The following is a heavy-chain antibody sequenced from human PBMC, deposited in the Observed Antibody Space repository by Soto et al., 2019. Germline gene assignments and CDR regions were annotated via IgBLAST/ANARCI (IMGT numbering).Heavy chain of an antibody. CDR3: ASAQTYYFGSGNFISYYMDV. V-gene: IGHV1-69*08. D-gene: IGHD3-10*01. J-gene: IGHJ6*03. CDR1: GDTFSSHT. CDR2: IIPILATT. Sequence: GASVKVSCKASGDTFSSHTINWVRQAPGQGLEWIGRIIPILATTNYAQKFQGRVTITADKSTSTAYMQLSSLRSEDTAVYYCASAQTYYFGSGNFISYYMDVWGKGTTVTVSS.